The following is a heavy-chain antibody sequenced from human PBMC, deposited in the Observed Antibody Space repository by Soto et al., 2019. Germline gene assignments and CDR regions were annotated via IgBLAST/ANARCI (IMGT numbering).Heavy chain of an antibody. Sequence: QVQLVQSGAEVKKPGSSVKVSCTASGGAISRYGMSWVRQAPGQGLEWMGGIIPIFDITNYAQKFQGRVTITADESTSTAYMELSSLGSDDTAVYYCARPDEGGYSSNHHYYYALDVWGQGTTVTV. CDR3: ARPDEGGYSSNHHYYYALDV. J-gene: IGHJ6*02. V-gene: IGHV1-69*01. CDR2: IIPIFDIT. CDR1: GGAISRYG. D-gene: IGHD3-22*01.